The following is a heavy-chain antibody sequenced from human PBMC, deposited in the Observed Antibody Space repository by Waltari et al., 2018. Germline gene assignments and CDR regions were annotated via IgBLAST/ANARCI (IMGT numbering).Heavy chain of an antibody. V-gene: IGHV4-34*01. CDR3: ARATYLSKSIAAAGQFDY. Sequence: QVQLQQWGAGLLKPSETLSLTCAVYGGSFSGYYWSWIRQPPGRGLEWIGEINHSGSTNYNPSRKSRVTISVDTSKNQFSLKLSAVTTADTAVYYCARATYLSKSIAAAGQFDYWGQGTLVTVSS. CDR1: GGSFSGYY. CDR2: INHSGST. J-gene: IGHJ4*02. D-gene: IGHD6-13*01.